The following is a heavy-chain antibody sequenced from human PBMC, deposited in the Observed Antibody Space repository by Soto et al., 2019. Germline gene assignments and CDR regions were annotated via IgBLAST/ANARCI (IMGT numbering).Heavy chain of an antibody. D-gene: IGHD1-26*01. CDR1: GYTFTANY. J-gene: IGHJ4*02. CDR2: INPNSGGT. V-gene: IGHV1-2*02. Sequence: QVQLVQSGAEVKKPGASVKVSCKASGYTFTANYVHWVRQAPGQGLEWMGWINPNSGGTNSAQKFQGRVTLTRDTSISTAFLELSGMSSDDTAVYYCARCPSGMVDYWGQGTLVTVSS. CDR3: ARCPSGMVDY.